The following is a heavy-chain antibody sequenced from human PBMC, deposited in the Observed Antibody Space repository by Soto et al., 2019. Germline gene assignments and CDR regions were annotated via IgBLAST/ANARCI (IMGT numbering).Heavy chain of an antibody. V-gene: IGHV1-3*01. J-gene: IGHJ4*02. Sequence: QVQLVQSGAEVKKPGASVKVSCKASGYTFTSYAMHWVRQAPGQRLEWMGWINAGNGNTKYSQKFQGRVTITRDTSASTTYMELSSLRSEDTAVYDCARAHMGRGAYYFDYWGQGTLVTVSS. CDR3: ARAHMGRGAYYFDY. D-gene: IGHD3-10*01. CDR1: GYTFTSYA. CDR2: INAGNGNT.